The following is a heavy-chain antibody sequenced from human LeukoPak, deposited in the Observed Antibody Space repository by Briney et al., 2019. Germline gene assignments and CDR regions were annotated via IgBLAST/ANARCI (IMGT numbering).Heavy chain of an antibody. Sequence: ASVKVSCKASGYTFTGYYMHWVRRAPGQGLEWMGWINPNSGGTNYAQKFQGRVTMTRDTSISTAYMELSRLRSDDTAVYYCAKTYGDSSPYYYYGMDVWGQGTTVTVSS. D-gene: IGHD4-17*01. V-gene: IGHV1-2*02. J-gene: IGHJ6*02. CDR2: INPNSGGT. CDR1: GYTFTGYY. CDR3: AKTYGDSSPYYYYGMDV.